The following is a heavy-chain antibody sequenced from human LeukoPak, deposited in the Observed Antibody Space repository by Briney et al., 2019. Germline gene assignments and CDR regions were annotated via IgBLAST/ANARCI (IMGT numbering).Heavy chain of an antibody. CDR3: AREGGEGELSSPAFDY. D-gene: IGHD3-16*02. CDR2: ISAYNGNT. CDR1: GYTFTSYG. V-gene: IGHV1-18*01. J-gene: IGHJ4*02. Sequence: ASVKVSCKASGYTFTSYGISWVRQAPGQGLEWMGWISAYNGNTNYAQKLQGRVTMTTDTSTSTAYMELRSLRSDDTAVYYCAREGGEGELSSPAFDYWGQGTLVTVSS.